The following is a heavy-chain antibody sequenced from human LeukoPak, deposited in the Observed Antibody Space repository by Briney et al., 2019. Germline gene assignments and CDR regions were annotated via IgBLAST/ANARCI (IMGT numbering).Heavy chain of an antibody. D-gene: IGHD3-22*01. CDR1: GGSFSGYY. J-gene: IGHJ5*02. CDR3: ARGVGGPVPTMTVNWFDP. Sequence: SETLSLTCAVYGGSFSGYYWSWIRQPPGKGLEWIGEINHSGSTNYNPSLKSRVTISVDTSKNQFSLKLSSVTAADTAVYYCARGVGGPVPTMTVNWFDPWGQGTLVTVSS. CDR2: INHSGST. V-gene: IGHV4-34*01.